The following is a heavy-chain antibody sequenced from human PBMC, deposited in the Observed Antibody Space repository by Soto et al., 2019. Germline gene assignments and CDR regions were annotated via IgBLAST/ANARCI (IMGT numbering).Heavy chain of an antibody. D-gene: IGHD4-17*01. CDR2: IYISGIT. V-gene: IGHV4-31*03. CDR3: AREPTVTTAGCNGFDM. J-gene: IGHJ3*02. CDR1: GGSITSNTYY. Sequence: QVQLQESGPGLVKPSQTLSLTCSVSGGSITSNTYYWSWIRQHPGKGLEWIGYIYISGITYYNPSLKSRVTISIFTSKYHFSLQLNSVTAADTAVYSCAREPTVTTAGCNGFDMWGQGTMVTVSA.